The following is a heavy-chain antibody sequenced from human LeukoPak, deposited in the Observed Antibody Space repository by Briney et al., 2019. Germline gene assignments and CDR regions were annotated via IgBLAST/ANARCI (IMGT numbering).Heavy chain of an antibody. CDR3: AKGPGAAVGKRYIQH. D-gene: IGHD6-13*01. J-gene: IGHJ1*01. CDR1: GFTFSNYW. Sequence: GGSLRLSCEGSGFTFSNYWMTWVRQAPEKGLEWVANIKPSGSEKHYADSVEGRFTISRDNSKNSLSLQMNSLRAEDTALYYCAKGPGAAVGKRYIQHWGQGTLVTVSS. V-gene: IGHV3-7*03. CDR2: IKPSGSEK.